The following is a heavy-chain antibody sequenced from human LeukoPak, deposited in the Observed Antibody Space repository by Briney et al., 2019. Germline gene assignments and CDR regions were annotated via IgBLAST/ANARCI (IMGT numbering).Heavy chain of an antibody. D-gene: IGHD2-8*01. V-gene: IGHV5-51*01. J-gene: IGHJ4*02. Sequence: GESLKISCKGSGYSFTSYWIGWVRQMPGKGLEWMGIIYPGDSDTRYSPSFQGQVTISADKSISTAYLQWSSLKASDTAMYYCARRSCTNGVCYTGHRTFDYWGQGTLVTVSS. CDR3: ARRSCTNGVCYTGHRTFDY. CDR2: IYPGDSDT. CDR1: GYSFTSYW.